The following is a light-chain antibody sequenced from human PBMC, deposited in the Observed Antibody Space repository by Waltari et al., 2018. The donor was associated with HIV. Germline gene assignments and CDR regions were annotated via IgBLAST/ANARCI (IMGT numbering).Light chain of an antibody. CDR3: SSYSSSITLYVV. CDR2: EVS. CDR1: SSYVGGYNY. J-gene: IGLJ2*01. Sequence: QSALTQPASVSGSPGQSITISCTGTSSYVGGYNYVSWYQHHPGNAPKLMISEVSNRPSGVSNRFSGSKSGNTASLTISGLQAEDEADYYCSSYSSSITLYVVFGGGTKLTVL. V-gene: IGLV2-14*01.